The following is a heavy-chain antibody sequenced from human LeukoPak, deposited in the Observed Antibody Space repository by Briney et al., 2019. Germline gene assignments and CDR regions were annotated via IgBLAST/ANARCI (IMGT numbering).Heavy chain of an antibody. D-gene: IGHD6-13*01. CDR3: AREEAAAGRIIDY. V-gene: IGHV3-48*03. CDR2: ISSSGSTI. Sequence: GGSLRLSCAASGFTSSSYEMNWVRQAPGKGLEWVSYISSSGSTIYYADSVKGRFTISRDNAKNSLYLQMNSLRAEDTAVYYCAREEAAAGRIIDYWGQGTLVTVSS. CDR1: GFTSSSYE. J-gene: IGHJ4*02.